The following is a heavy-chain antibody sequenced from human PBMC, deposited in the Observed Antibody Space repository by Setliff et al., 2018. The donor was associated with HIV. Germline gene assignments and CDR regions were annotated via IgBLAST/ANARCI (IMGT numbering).Heavy chain of an antibody. V-gene: IGHV4-38-2*01. CDR1: GFSISTNYY. Sequence: SETLSLTCAVSGFSISTNYYWGWIRQPPGKGVDWIGSIYHSGSTYYNPSLKSRVTISVDTSKNQFSLELSSVTAADTAIFYCARHSGGDQLLREFDYWGQGTLVTVSS. J-gene: IGHJ4*02. CDR2: IYHSGST. D-gene: IGHD2-2*01. CDR3: ARHSGGDQLLREFDY.